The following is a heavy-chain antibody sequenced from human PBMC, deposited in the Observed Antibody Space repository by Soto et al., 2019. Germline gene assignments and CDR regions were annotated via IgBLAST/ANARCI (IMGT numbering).Heavy chain of an antibody. J-gene: IGHJ4*02. CDR3: AREMVRGVGYDY. Sequence: ASVKVSCNASGYTFTSYFISWVRQAPGQGLEWMGWISTYNGNTKYAQKLQGRVTMTTDTSTSTAYMELRSLRSDDTAVFYCAREMVRGVGYDYWGQGTLVTVSS. CDR2: ISTYNGNT. D-gene: IGHD3-10*01. V-gene: IGHV1-18*01. CDR1: GYTFTSYF.